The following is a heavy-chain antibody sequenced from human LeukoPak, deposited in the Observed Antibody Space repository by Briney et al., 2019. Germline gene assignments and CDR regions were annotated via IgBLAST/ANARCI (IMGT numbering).Heavy chain of an antibody. CDR1: GFTFRNYA. V-gene: IGHV3-23*01. CDR2: ISGSGGGT. J-gene: IGHJ4*02. D-gene: IGHD4-11*01. Sequence: GGSLRLSCAASGFTFRNYAMRWVRQAPGKGLEWVSAISGSGGGTYYAASVKGRFTISRDNSKNTLYLQMNSLRAEDTAVYYCAKTTTVISRYFDYWGQGTLVTVPS. CDR3: AKTTTVISRYFDY.